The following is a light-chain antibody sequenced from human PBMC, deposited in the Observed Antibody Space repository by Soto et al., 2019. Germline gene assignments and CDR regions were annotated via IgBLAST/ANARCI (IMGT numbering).Light chain of an antibody. CDR1: SSNIGGNS. CDR2: DDN. V-gene: IGLV1-51*01. Sequence: QSVLTQPASVSAAPGQKVTISCSGSSSNIGGNSVSWYQQLPGIAPKLLIYDDNKRPSGIPDRFSGSKSGTSATLGITGFQTGDDADYYCASSDSILTASVFGALTNVAV. J-gene: IGLJ1*01. CDR3: ASSDSILTASV.